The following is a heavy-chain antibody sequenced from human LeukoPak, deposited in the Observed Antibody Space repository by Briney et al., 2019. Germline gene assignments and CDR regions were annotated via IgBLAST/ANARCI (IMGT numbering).Heavy chain of an antibody. D-gene: IGHD2-15*01. CDR2: ISYDGSNK. J-gene: IGHJ4*02. Sequence: PGGSLRLSCAASGFTFSSYAMHWVRQAPGKGLDWVAVISYDGSNKYYADSVKGRFTISRDNSKNTLYLQMNGLRAEDTAVYYCARAGKVVVVAVGPAPLDYWGQGTLVTVSS. CDR1: GFTFSSYA. CDR3: ARAGKVVVVAVGPAPLDY. V-gene: IGHV3-30*04.